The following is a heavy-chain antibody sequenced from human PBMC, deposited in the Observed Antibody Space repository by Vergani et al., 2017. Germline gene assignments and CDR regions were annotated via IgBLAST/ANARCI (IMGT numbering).Heavy chain of an antibody. V-gene: IGHV3-13*01. CDR1: GFTFSSYD. Sequence: EVQLVESGGGLVQPGGSLRLSCAASGFTFSSYDMHWVRQATGKGLEWVSAIGTAGDTYYPGSVKGRFTISRENAKNSLYLQMNSLRAGDTAVYYCARGPGDFYYDSSGYYYAWFDPWGQGTLVTVSS. J-gene: IGHJ5*02. D-gene: IGHD3-22*01. CDR2: IGTAGDT. CDR3: ARGPGDFYYDSSGYYYAWFDP.